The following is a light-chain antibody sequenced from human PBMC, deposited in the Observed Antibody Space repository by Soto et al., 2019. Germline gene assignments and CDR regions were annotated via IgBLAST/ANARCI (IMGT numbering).Light chain of an antibody. J-gene: IGLJ1*01. CDR1: RNDIGAYEF. CDR2: EVV. CDR3: SSYTSSSTLALYV. Sequence: QSALTQPPSASGSPGQSVTISCTGTRNDIGAYEFVSWYQHHPGKAPKLIIYEVVQRPSGVPDRFSGSKSGNTASLTVSGLQAADEADYYCSSYTSSSTLALYVFGTGTKVTVL. V-gene: IGLV2-8*01.